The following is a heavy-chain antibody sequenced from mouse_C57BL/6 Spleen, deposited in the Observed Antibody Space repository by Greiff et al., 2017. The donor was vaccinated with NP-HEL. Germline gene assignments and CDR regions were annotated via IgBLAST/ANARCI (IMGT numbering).Heavy chain of an antibody. Sequence: QVHVKQPGAELVRPGSSVKLSCKASGYTFTSYWMHWVKQRPIQGLEWIGNIDPSDSETHYNQKFKDKATLTVDKSSSTAYMQLSSLTSEDSAVYYCARKLGRYYAMDYWGQGTSVTVSS. CDR2: IDPSDSET. V-gene: IGHV1-52*01. D-gene: IGHD4-1*01. J-gene: IGHJ4*01. CDR3: ARKLGRYYAMDY. CDR1: GYTFTSYW.